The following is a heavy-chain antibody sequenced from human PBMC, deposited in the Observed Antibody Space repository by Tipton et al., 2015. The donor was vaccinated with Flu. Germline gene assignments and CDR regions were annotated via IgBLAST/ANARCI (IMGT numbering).Heavy chain of an antibody. V-gene: IGHV1-2*02. J-gene: IGHJ6*03. D-gene: IGHD6-13*01. Sequence: QSGPEVKKPGASVKVSCKASGYTFTGYYMHWVRQAPGQGLEWMGWINPNSGGTNYAQKFQGRVTMTRDTSISTAYMELSRLTSDDTAVYYCARGLAAAGYYYYYYMDVWGKGTTVTVSS. CDR2: INPNSGGT. CDR1: GYTFTGYY. CDR3: ARGLAAAGYYYYYYMDV.